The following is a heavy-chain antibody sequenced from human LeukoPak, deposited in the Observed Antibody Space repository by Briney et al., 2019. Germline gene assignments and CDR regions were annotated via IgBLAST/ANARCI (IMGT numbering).Heavy chain of an antibody. CDR2: INSDGSWT. V-gene: IGHV3-74*01. J-gene: IGHJ4*02. CDR3: ARATSSSF. CDR1: GNYW. D-gene: IGHD6-6*01. Sequence: GGSLRLSCAASGNYWMHWVRQAPGKGLVWVSHINSDGSWTGYADSVKGRFTISKDNAKNTVYLQMNSLRAEDTAVYYCARATSSSFWGQGTLVTVSS.